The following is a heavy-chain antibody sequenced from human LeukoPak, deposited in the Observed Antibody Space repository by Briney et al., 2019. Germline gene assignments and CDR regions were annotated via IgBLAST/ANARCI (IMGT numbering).Heavy chain of an antibody. Sequence: SETLSLTCAVSGGSITATNWWSWVRQPPGKGLEWIGEVHLSGATNYNPSLESRVSMSIDKSKNHLSLEVTSVTAADTAIYYCTRESGAFSPFGFWGQGTLLTVSS. J-gene: IGHJ4*02. D-gene: IGHD1-26*01. CDR2: VHLSGAT. CDR3: TRESGAFSPFGF. CDR1: GGSITATNW. V-gene: IGHV4-4*02.